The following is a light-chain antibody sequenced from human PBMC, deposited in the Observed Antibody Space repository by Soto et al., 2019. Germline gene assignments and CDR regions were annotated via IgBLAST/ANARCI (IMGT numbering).Light chain of an antibody. J-gene: IGLJ1*01. CDR1: SSDIGSYFY. CDR3: SSYTWNNSLAYV. Sequence: QSALTQPASVSGSPGQSITISCTGSSSDIGSYFYVSWYQQHPGKAPNLIIYDVGNRPSGVSNRFSGSKSGNTASLTISGLQAEDEADHHCSSYTWNNSLAYVFGTGTKVTVL. CDR2: DVG. V-gene: IGLV2-14*03.